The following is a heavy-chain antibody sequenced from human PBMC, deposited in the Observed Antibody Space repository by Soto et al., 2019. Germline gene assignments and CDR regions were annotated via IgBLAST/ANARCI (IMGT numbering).Heavy chain of an antibody. CDR1: GFTFRSYA. J-gene: IGHJ4*02. V-gene: IGHV3-23*01. CDR2: IGVSGGLT. CDR3: AKDLGGMDTWNDFDY. Sequence: EVQLLESGGGLVQPGGSLRLSCAASGFTFRSYAMSWVRQAPGKGLEWVSAIGVSGGLTYYVDSVKGRFTISRDNSQNTLYLQMNSLRAEDTAVYYCAKDLGGMDTWNDFDYWGQGTLVTVSS. D-gene: IGHD1-1*01.